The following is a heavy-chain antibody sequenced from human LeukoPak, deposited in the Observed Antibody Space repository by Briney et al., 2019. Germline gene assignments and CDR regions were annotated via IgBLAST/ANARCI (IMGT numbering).Heavy chain of an antibody. D-gene: IGHD5-24*01. J-gene: IGHJ4*02. CDR1: GFISSSYA. V-gene: IGHV3-23*01. CDR3: AKDQFDGYNAFAY. Sequence: PGGSLRLSCVASGFISSSYAMSWVRQAPGKGLEWVSGISPSGDETNYADSVKGRFTISRDNSKSTLYLQMNNLRAEDTAVYYCAKDQFDGYNAFAYWGQGTLVTLSS. CDR2: ISPSGDET.